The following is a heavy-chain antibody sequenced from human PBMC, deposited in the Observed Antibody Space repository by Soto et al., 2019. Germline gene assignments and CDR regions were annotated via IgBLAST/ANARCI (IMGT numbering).Heavy chain of an antibody. D-gene: IGHD3-10*01. J-gene: IGHJ4*02. CDR2: MNPNSGNT. CDR1: GYTFTRYD. CDR3: ARVSPRRRGEYYFDY. Sequence: QVQLVQSGAEVKKPGASVKVSCKASGYTFTRYDINWVRQATGQGLEWMGWMNPNSGNTGYAQKFQGGVTMTRNTSISTAYMELSSLRSEDTAVYYCARVSPRRRGEYYFDYWGQGTLVTVSS. V-gene: IGHV1-8*01.